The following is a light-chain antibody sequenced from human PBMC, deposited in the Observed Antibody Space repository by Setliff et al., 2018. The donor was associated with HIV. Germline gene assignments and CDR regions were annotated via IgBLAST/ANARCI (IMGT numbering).Light chain of an antibody. J-gene: IGLJ2*01. CDR1: SSDVGGYNY. V-gene: IGLV2-14*03. CDR2: DVS. CDR3: SSYTTTIHVL. Sequence: LTQPASVSGSPGQSITISCTGTSSDVGGYNYVSWYQQQPGKAPKLMVYDVSNRPSGVSDRFSGSKSGNTASLTISGLQAEDEADYYCSSYTTTIHVLFGGGTKGTVL.